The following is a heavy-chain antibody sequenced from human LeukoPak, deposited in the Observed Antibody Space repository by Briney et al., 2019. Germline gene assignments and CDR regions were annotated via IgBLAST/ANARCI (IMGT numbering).Heavy chain of an antibody. J-gene: IGHJ4*02. CDR2: INTNTGNP. Sequence: ASVKVSCKASGYTFTSYAMNWVRQAPGQGLEWMGWINTNTGNPTYAQGFTGRFVFSLDTSVSTAYLQISSLKAEDTAVYYCARVGEYTFDYDILTGYYSPPPDYWGQGTLVTVSS. CDR3: ARVGEYTFDYDILTGYYSPPPDY. D-gene: IGHD3-9*01. CDR1: GYTFTSYA. V-gene: IGHV7-4-1*02.